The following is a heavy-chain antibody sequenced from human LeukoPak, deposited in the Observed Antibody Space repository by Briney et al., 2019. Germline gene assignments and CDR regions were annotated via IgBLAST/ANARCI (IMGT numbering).Heavy chain of an antibody. V-gene: IGHV4-34*01. D-gene: IGHD3-10*01. Sequence: SETLSLTCAVDGGSFSGYYWSWIRQPPGKGLEWIGEINHSGSTNYNPSLKSRVTISVDTSKNQFSLKLSSVTAADTAVYYCARGAPYYYGSGSTFDYWGQGTLVTVSS. CDR2: INHSGST. J-gene: IGHJ4*02. CDR3: ARGAPYYYGSGSTFDY. CDR1: GGSFSGYY.